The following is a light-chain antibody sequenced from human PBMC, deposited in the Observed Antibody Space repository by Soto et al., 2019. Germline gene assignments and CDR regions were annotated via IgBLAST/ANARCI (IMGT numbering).Light chain of an antibody. CDR3: SSYTSSSTYV. CDR2: EIN. Sequence: QSVLTPPPSASVSPGRSVTISCAGTSSDVGAYDYVSWYQQHPGKAPKLMIYEINRRPSGVPDRFSGSKSGNTASLTISGLQAEDEADYYCSSYTSSSTYVFGTGSKGTV. CDR1: SSDVGAYDY. V-gene: IGLV2-8*01. J-gene: IGLJ1*01.